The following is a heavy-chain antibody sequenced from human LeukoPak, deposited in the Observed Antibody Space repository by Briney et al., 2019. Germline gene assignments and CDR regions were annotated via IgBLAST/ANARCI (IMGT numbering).Heavy chain of an antibody. CDR2: IDPGDSDT. CDR1: GYSFTNYW. V-gene: IGHV5-51*01. J-gene: IGHJ4*02. D-gene: IGHD2-15*01. CDR3: ARAHCSGGSSYFYFDY. Sequence: GESLKISSRGSGYSFTNYWIAWVRQMPGKGLEWMGIIDPGDSDTRYSASFQGQVTSSADKSITTAYLHWSSLKASDTAMYYCARAHCSGGSSYFYFDYWGQGTLVTVSS.